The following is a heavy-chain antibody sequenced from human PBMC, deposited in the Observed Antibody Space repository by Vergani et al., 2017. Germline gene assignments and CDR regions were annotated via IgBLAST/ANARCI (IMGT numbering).Heavy chain of an antibody. CDR1: GFTFSSYA. CDR2: ISGSGDST. V-gene: IGHV3-23*01. Sequence: EVQMLESGGNLVQPGGSLRLSCAASGFTFSSYAMSWVRQAPGKGLGWVSGISGSGDSTYYADSVKGRFTTTRDNSKNTLYLQMNSLRAEDTAVYYCAKERYSGTYSGKYFDYWGQGTLVTVSS. J-gene: IGHJ4*02. CDR3: AKERYSGTYSGKYFDY. D-gene: IGHD1-26*01.